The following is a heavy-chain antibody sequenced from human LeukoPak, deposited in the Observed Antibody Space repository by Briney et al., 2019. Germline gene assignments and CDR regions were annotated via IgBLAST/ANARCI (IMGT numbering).Heavy chain of an antibody. J-gene: IGHJ4*02. CDR3: AREGGGFCSGSGCPGVDY. V-gene: IGHV3-33*01. CDR1: GFSFSSYG. D-gene: IGHD2-15*01. Sequence: GGSLRLSCAASGFSFSSYGMHWVRQAPGKGLEWVAGIWYDGTNKNYGDSVKGRFTISRDNSKNIVYLQMIGLRGEDSAVYYCAREGGGFCSGSGCPGVDYWGQGTLVTVSS. CDR2: IWYDGTNK.